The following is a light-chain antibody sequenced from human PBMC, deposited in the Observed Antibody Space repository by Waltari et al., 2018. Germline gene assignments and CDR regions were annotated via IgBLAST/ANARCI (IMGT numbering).Light chain of an antibody. Sequence: DIVMTQTPLSLPVSPGEPASISCRSSQSLLNSYDGKTYLDWYLQKPGQSPQILIYNLFYRASGLSDRFSGSGSDTNFTLNISRVEAEDVGIYYCMQRLEFPTFGGGTKVEIK. CDR2: NLF. CDR3: MQRLEFPT. CDR1: QSLLNSYDGKTY. J-gene: IGKJ4*01. V-gene: IGKV2-40*01.